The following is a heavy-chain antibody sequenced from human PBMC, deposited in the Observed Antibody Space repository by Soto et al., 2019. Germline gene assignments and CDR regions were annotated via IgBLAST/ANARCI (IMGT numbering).Heavy chain of an antibody. Sequence: PSETLSLTCTVSGASISSRSYYWGWIRQPPGKGLEWIGSIDYSGSTYSNPSLKSRVTISVDTSKNQFSLKLSSVTAADTAVYYCARHVSNANWGYASARFAFDILVQGTMVT. CDR1: GASISSRSYY. CDR2: IDYSGST. CDR3: ARHVSNANWGYASARFAFDI. J-gene: IGHJ3*02. V-gene: IGHV4-39*01. D-gene: IGHD7-27*01.